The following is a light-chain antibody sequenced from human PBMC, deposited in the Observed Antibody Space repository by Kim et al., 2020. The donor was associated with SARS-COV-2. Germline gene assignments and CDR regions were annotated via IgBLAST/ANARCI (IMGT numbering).Light chain of an antibody. J-gene: IGLJ3*02. V-gene: IGLV2-11*01. CDR2: GVT. CDR3: CSYAGTYTWV. CDR1: SSDVGGYGY. Sequence: QSALTQPRSVSGSPGQSVTISCTGTSSDVGGYGYVSWYQHHPGKAPKLMIFGVTKRPSGVPDRFSGSKSGNTASLTISGLQAEDEADFYCCSYAGTYTWVFGGGTQLTVL.